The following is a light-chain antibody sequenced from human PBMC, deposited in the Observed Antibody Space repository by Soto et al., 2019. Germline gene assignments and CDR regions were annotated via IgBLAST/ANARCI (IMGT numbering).Light chain of an antibody. CDR1: RSVDNN. V-gene: IGKV3-15*01. CDR3: QQYNDRPPIT. CDR2: GSF. J-gene: IGKJ5*01. Sequence: EMVVTHSPATRSVCPGESATLSLSSRRSVDNNVAWYQQKPGQAPRLLIVGSFARATGIPARFSGSGSGSEFTLTISGLQSEDFAVYYCQQYNDRPPITFGQGTRLEIK.